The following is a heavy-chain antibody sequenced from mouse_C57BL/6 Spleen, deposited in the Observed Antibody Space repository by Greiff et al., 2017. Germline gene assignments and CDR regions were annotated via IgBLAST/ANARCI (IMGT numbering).Heavy chain of an antibody. Sequence: VQRVESGAELVKPGASVKMSCKASGYTFTTYPIEWMKQNHGKSLEWIGNFHPYNDDTKYNEKFKGKATLTVEKSSSTVYLELSRLTSDDSAVYYCARAGDYYGSTWFAYWGQGTLVTVSA. CDR1: GYTFTTYP. J-gene: IGHJ3*01. CDR2: FHPYNDDT. V-gene: IGHV1-47*01. CDR3: ARAGDYYGSTWFAY. D-gene: IGHD1-1*01.